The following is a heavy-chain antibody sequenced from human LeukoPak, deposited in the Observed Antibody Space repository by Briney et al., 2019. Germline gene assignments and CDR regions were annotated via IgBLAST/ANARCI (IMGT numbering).Heavy chain of an antibody. J-gene: IGHJ3*02. Sequence: GGSLRLSCAASGFTVSSNYMSWVRQAPGKGLEWVSVIYSGGSTYYADSVKGRFTISRDNSKNTLYLQMNSLRAEDTAVYYCTRDLRDDAFDIWGQGTKVTVSS. CDR2: IYSGGST. CDR3: TRDLRDDAFDI. D-gene: IGHD2-21*02. V-gene: IGHV3-66*01. CDR1: GFTVSSNY.